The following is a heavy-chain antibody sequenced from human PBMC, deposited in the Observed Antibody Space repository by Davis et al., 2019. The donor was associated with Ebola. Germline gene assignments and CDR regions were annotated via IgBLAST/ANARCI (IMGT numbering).Heavy chain of an antibody. V-gene: IGHV4-38-2*01. D-gene: IGHD4-11*01. CDR2: IYHSGST. J-gene: IGHJ1*01. CDR1: GYSISSGYY. CDR3: ARSPYSNYNYFQL. Sequence: PSETLSLTCAVSGYSISSGYYWGWIRQPPGKGLEWIGSIYHSGSTYYNPSLKSRVTISVDTSKNQFTLKVSSVTAADTAVYHCARSPYSNYNYFQLWGQGTLVTVSS.